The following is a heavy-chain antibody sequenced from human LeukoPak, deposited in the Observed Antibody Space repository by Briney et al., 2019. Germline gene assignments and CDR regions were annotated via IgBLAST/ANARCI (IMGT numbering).Heavy chain of an antibody. Sequence: SETLSLTCTVSGGSVSSGDYYWRWIRQPPGKGLEWIGYIYYGGSTYYNPSLKNRVTISVDTSKNQFSLKLSSVTAADTAVYYCAEVLYSYDSSGLGWFDRWGQGTLVTVSS. D-gene: IGHD3-22*01. CDR3: AEVLYSYDSSGLGWFDR. V-gene: IGHV4-30-4*08. CDR1: GGSVSSGDYY. CDR2: IYYGGST. J-gene: IGHJ5*02.